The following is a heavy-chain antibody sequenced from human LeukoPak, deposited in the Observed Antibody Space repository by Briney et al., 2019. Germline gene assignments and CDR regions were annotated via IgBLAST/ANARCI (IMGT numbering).Heavy chain of an antibody. CDR1: GFTFSGSA. Sequence: PGGSLRLSCAASGFTFSGSAMHWVRQASGKGLEWVGRIRSKANSYATAYAASVKGRFTISRDDSKNTAYLQMNSLKTEDTAVYYCARDNYQLPYYWGQGTLVTVSS. V-gene: IGHV3-73*01. CDR3: ARDNYQLPYY. D-gene: IGHD2-2*01. J-gene: IGHJ4*02. CDR2: IRSKANSYAT.